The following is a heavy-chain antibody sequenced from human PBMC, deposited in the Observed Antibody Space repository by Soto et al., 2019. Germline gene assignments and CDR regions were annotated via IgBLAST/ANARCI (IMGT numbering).Heavy chain of an antibody. CDR3: ARTGMGWFDP. D-gene: IGHD3-16*01. CDR1: GGSISTYY. V-gene: IGHV4-59*08. Sequence: QVQLQESGPGLVKPSETLSLTCTVSGGSISTYYWSWIRQPPGKGLEWIGYIYYSGSTKYNSSLKSRVTILVDTSKNQFFLKLSSVTAADTAVYYCARTGMGWFDPWGQGTLVTVSS. J-gene: IGHJ5*02. CDR2: IYYSGST.